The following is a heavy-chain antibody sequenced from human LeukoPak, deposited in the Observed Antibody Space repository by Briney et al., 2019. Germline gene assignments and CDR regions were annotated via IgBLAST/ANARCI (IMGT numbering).Heavy chain of an antibody. J-gene: IGHJ4*02. D-gene: IGHD2-2*01. Sequence: SETLSLTCTVSGGSISSYYWSWIRQPPGKGLEWIGYIYYSGSTNYNPSLKSRVTISVDTSKNQFSLKLSSVTAADTAVYYCASLGYCGSTSCYGDYWGQGTLVTVSS. CDR1: GGSISSYY. V-gene: IGHV4-59*01. CDR2: IYYSGST. CDR3: ASLGYCGSTSCYGDY.